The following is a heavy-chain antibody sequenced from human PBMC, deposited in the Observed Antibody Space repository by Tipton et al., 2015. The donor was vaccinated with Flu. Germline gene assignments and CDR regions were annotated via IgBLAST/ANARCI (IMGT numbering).Heavy chain of an antibody. D-gene: IGHD3-16*01. J-gene: IGHJ5*02. Sequence: SGAEVKKPGESLKISCKTSGYNFRTYWIGWVRQMPGKGLEWMGIIYPSDSETKYSPSFQGRVTISADKSLTATFLQWSSLKASDTAMYYCVSLTPPHDLDNWGAWGQGTLVTVSS. V-gene: IGHV5-51*01. CDR3: VSLTPPHDLDNWGA. CDR2: IYPSDSET. CDR1: GYNFRTYW.